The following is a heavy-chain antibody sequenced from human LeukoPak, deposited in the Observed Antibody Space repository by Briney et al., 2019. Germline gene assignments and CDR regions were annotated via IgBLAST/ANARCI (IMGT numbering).Heavy chain of an antibody. D-gene: IGHD2/OR15-2a*01. Sequence: GASVKVSCKTSGYTFTSYAVGWVRQAPGQGLEWMGWISPYNGDTKYAQNVQGRLTLTTDTSTRTVYMELRSLRSDDPAVYYCARDSRAYTFPFDYWGQGTLVTVSS. CDR3: ARDSRAYTFPFDY. CDR2: ISPYNGDT. CDR1: GYTFTSYA. J-gene: IGHJ4*02. V-gene: IGHV1-18*04.